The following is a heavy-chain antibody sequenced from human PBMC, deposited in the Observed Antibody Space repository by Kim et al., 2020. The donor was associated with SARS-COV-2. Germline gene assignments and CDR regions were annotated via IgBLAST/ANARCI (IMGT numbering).Heavy chain of an antibody. V-gene: IGHV4-39*01. CDR2: T. D-gene: IGHD2-8*01. Sequence: TFPNPSRKGRVPRTGDTSKNQFSLKLSSVTAADTAVYYCARGTRTNIFDYWGQGTLVTVSS. J-gene: IGHJ4*02. CDR3: ARGTRTNIFDY.